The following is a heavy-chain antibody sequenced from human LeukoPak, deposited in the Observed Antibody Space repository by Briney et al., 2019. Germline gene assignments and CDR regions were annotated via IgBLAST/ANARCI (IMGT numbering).Heavy chain of an antibody. CDR1: GFTFSRYE. CDR2: ISSGGSTI. J-gene: IGHJ6*02. V-gene: IGHV3-48*03. Sequence: QAGGSLRLSCAASGFTFSRYEMNWVRQAPGKGLEWVSCISSGGSTIYYADSVKGRFTISRDNAKNSLYLQMNSLRAEDTAVYYCARVVPAAIASNYYYYYGMDVWGQGTTVTVSS. CDR3: ARVVPAAIASNYYYYYGMDV. D-gene: IGHD2-2*01.